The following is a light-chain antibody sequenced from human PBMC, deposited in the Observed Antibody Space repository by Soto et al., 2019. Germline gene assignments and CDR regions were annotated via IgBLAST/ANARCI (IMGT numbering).Light chain of an antibody. CDR3: QQYYSTPWT. CDR2: WGS. J-gene: IGKJ1*01. V-gene: IGKV4-1*01. CDR1: QSVLYSSNNKNY. Sequence: DIVMTQSPDSLAVSLGERATINCKSSQSVLYSSNNKNYLAWYQQKPGQPPKLLIYWGSTRESGVPDRFSGTGSGTDFTLTISSLPAEDVAVYYCQQYYSTPWTFGQGTKVEIK.